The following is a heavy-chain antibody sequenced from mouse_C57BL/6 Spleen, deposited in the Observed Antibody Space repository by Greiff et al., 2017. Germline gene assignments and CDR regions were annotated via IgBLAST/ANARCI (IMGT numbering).Heavy chain of an antibody. V-gene: IGHV1-76*01. CDR3: ARDYYSNYGGYYFDY. Sequence: QVQLQQSGAELVRPGASVKLSCKASGYTFTDYYINWVKQRPGQGLEWIARIYPGSGNTYYNEKFKGKATLTAEKSSSTAYMQLSSLTSEDSAVYFCARDYYSNYGGYYFDYWGQGTTLTVSS. CDR1: GYTFTDYY. J-gene: IGHJ2*01. CDR2: IYPGSGNT. D-gene: IGHD2-5*01.